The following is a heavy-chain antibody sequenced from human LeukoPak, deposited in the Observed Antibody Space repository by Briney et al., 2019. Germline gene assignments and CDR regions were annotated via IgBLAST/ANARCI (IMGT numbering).Heavy chain of an antibody. Sequence: GGSLRLSCAASGFTFSSYAMSWVRQAPGKGLEWVSAISGSGGSTYYADSVKGRFTISRDNSKSTLYLQMNSLRAEDTAVYYCAKDLASVDYYDSSGYYFGGQGTLVTVSS. CDR1: GFTFSSYA. CDR3: AKDLASVDYYDSSGYYF. J-gene: IGHJ4*02. CDR2: ISGSGGST. D-gene: IGHD3-22*01. V-gene: IGHV3-23*01.